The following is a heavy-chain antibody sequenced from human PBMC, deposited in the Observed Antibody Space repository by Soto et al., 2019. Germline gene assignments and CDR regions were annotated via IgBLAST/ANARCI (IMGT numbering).Heavy chain of an antibody. V-gene: IGHV3-74*01. J-gene: IGHJ4*02. CDR1: GFTFSSYW. Sequence: EVPLVESGGGLVQPGGSLRLSCAASGFTFSSYWMHWVRQAPGKGLVWVSRINSDGSSTSYADSVKGRFTISRDNAKNTLYLQMNSLRAEDTAVYYCATWDDYSGSYEYWGQGTLVTVSS. CDR2: INSDGSST. CDR3: ATWDDYSGSYEY. D-gene: IGHD1-26*01.